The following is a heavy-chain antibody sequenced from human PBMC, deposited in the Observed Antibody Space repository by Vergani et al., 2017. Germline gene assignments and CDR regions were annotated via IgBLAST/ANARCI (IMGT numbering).Heavy chain of an antibody. V-gene: IGHV4-61*02. Sequence: QVKLQESGPGLLKPSQTLSLTCTVSGESSRSGSHYWSWIRQPAGKGPEWIGHIHTGGSTDLNPSFKSRVSISVDTSKSQFSLKLNSVTVADTAVYYCARSRPYCTSGSCPAIWGQGTLVTVSA. J-gene: IGHJ4*02. CDR3: ARSRPYCTSGSCPAI. CDR2: IHTGGST. D-gene: IGHD2-15*01. CDR1: GESSRSGSHY.